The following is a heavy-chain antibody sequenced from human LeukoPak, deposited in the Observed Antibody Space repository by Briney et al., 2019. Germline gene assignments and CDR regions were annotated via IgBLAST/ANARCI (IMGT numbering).Heavy chain of an antibody. D-gene: IGHD6-6*01. CDR1: GGSISSYY. Sequence: KPSETLSLTCTVSGGSISSYYWSWIRQPPGKGLEWIGYIYTSGSTNYNPSLKSRVTISVDTSKNQFSLKLSSVTAADTAVYYCARQNSYSSSYFDYWGQETLVTVSS. J-gene: IGHJ4*02. CDR2: IYTSGST. CDR3: ARQNSYSSSYFDY. V-gene: IGHV4-4*09.